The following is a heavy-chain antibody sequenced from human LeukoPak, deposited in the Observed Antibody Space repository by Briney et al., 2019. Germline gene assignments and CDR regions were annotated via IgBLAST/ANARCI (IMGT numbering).Heavy chain of an antibody. V-gene: IGHV4-59*01. CDR3: ARVIAAAGQYYYYYGMDV. D-gene: IGHD6-13*01. Sequence: SETLSLTCTVSGGSISGYYWSWIRQPPGKGLEWIGYIYYSGSTNYNPSLKSRVTMSVDTSKNQFSLKLSSVTAADTAVYYCARVIAAAGQYYYYYGMDVWGQGTTVTVSS. J-gene: IGHJ6*02. CDR2: IYYSGST. CDR1: GGSISGYY.